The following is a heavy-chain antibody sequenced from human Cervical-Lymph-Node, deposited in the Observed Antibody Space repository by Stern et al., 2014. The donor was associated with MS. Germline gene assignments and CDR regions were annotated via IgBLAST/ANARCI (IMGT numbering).Heavy chain of an antibody. V-gene: IGHV1-46*01. D-gene: IGHD3-9*01. Sequence: VQLVESGAEVKKPGASVKISCKASGYTFTNYYMHWVRQAPGQGLEWMGIINPSGDSTSYAQKFGGRVTMTRDTSTSTVNMELSSLTSGDTAVYYCARLRGYNVLTGYLDYWGQGTLVTVSS. CDR2: INPSGDST. CDR1: GYTFTNYY. CDR3: ARLRGYNVLTGYLDY. J-gene: IGHJ4*02.